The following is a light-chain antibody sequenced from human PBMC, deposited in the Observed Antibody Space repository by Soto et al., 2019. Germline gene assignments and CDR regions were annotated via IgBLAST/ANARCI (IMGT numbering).Light chain of an antibody. CDR1: QSVSSN. V-gene: IGKV3-15*01. Sequence: EILMTQSPATLSVSPGERATLSRRASQSVSSNLAWYQQKPGQAPRLLFYGASTRATGIPARFSGSGSGTEFTLTISSLQSEDFAVYYCQQYNNWPRTFGQGTKVEIK. J-gene: IGKJ1*01. CDR2: GAS. CDR3: QQYNNWPRT.